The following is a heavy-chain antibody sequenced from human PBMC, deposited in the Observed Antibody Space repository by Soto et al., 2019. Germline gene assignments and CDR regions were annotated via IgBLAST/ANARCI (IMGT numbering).Heavy chain of an antibody. J-gene: IGHJ4*02. CDR1: GYTFTHHS. V-gene: IGHV1-18*01. D-gene: IGHD1-1*01. CDR2: ISANNGDT. Sequence: ASVKVSCKASGYTFTHHSISWVRQAPGQGLEWMGWISANNGDTKYPQKFQGRVTMTTDTPVTTAYLELSRVTSDDTGVYYCTRGLHYDTTGPNFDYWGQGTLVTVYS. CDR3: TRGLHYDTTGPNFDY.